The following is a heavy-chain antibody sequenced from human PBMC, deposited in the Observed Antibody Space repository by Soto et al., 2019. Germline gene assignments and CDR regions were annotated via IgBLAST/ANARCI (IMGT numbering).Heavy chain of an antibody. CDR2: INPNSGGT. J-gene: IGHJ3*02. V-gene: IGHV1-2*04. CDR1: GYTFTGYY. Sequence: GASVKVSCKASGYTFTGYYMHWVRQAPGQGLEWIGWINPNSGGTNYAQKFQGWVTMTRDTSISTAYMELSRLRSDDTAVYYCARSGDYGLYAFDIWGQGTMVTVSS. D-gene: IGHD4-17*01. CDR3: ARSGDYGLYAFDI.